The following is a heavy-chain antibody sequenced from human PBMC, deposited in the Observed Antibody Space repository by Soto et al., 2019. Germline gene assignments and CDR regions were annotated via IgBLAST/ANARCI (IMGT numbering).Heavy chain of an antibody. CDR3: AKEMIASTLADFFDY. CDR2: ISGSGDRA. D-gene: IGHD2-21*01. V-gene: IGHV3-23*01. CDR1: GFTFSNYG. Sequence: EVQLLESGGGLIQPGGSLRLSCGASGFTFSNYGMTLVRQAPGKGLEWVSTISGSGDRAFYADPVKGRFTISRDNSKNTLYLQMNSLSAEDTAMYYCAKEMIASTLADFFDYWGQGILVTVSS. J-gene: IGHJ4*02.